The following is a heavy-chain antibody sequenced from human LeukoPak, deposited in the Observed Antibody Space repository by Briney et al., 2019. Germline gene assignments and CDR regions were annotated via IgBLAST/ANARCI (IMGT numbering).Heavy chain of an antibody. CDR3: ARVVRGCHDY. Sequence: AGGSLRLSCAVSGFTFGDYAMSWVRQAPGKGLEWVSTIYSCSSTYYADSVKGRFTISRANSKNTLYLQMNSLRAEDTAVYYCARVVRGCHDYWGQGTLVTVSS. V-gene: IGHV3-66*01. CDR2: IYSCSST. CDR1: GFTFGDYA. J-gene: IGHJ4*02. D-gene: IGHD6-19*01.